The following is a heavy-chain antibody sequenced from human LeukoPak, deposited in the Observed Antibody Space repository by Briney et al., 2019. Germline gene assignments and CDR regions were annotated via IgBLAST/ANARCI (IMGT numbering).Heavy chain of an antibody. Sequence: GGSLRLSCAASGFNFNLYWMSWVRLAPGKGLEWVSAISGNAGKTYYADSVKGRFTISRDDSKNTLFLQMNSLRAEDTAVYYCAKNSGWPLDYYYYGMDVWGQGTTVTVSS. J-gene: IGHJ6*02. CDR1: GFNFNLYW. V-gene: IGHV3-23*01. CDR2: ISGNAGKT. CDR3: AKNSGWPLDYYYYGMDV. D-gene: IGHD6-19*01.